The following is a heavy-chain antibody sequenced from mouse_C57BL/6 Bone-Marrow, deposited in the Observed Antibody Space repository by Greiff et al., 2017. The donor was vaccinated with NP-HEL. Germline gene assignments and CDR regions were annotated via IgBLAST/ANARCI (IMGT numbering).Heavy chain of an antibody. V-gene: IGHV5-4*03. CDR1: GFTFSSYA. J-gene: IGHJ2*01. D-gene: IGHD2-4*01. CDR3: ARGYYDYAFYFDY. CDR2: ISDGGSYT. Sequence: EVKLMESGGGLVKPGGSLKLSCAASGFTFSSYAMSWVRQTPEKRLEWVATISDGGSYTYYPDNVKGRFTISRDNAKNNLYLQMSHLKSEDTAMYYCARGYYDYAFYFDYWGQGTTLTVSS.